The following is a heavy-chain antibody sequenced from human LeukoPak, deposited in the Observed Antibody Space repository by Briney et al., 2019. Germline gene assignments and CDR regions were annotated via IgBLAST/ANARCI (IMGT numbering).Heavy chain of an antibody. V-gene: IGHV1-69*06. Sequence: ASVKVSCKASGGTFSSYAISWVRQAPGQGLEWMGGIIPIFGTANYAQKFQGRVTITADKSTSTAYMELSSLRSEDTAVYYCARDGYDYVWGSYRYYFDYWGQGTLVTVSS. J-gene: IGHJ4*02. CDR3: ARDGYDYVWGSYRYYFDY. CDR1: GGTFSSYA. D-gene: IGHD3-16*02. CDR2: IIPIFGTA.